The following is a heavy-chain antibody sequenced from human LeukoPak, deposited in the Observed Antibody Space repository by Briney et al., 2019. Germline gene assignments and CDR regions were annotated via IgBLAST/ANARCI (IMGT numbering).Heavy chain of an antibody. CDR1: GFTFSSYG. CDR2: ISGSGGST. J-gene: IGHJ4*02. CDR3: AKGRGYSYGSDY. V-gene: IGHV3-23*01. Sequence: GGSLRLSCAASGFTFSSYGMSWVRQAPGKGLEWVSGISGSGGSTYYTDSVKGRFTISRDNSKNTLYLQMNSLRAEDTAVYYCAKGRGYSYGSDYWGQGTLVTVSS. D-gene: IGHD5-18*01.